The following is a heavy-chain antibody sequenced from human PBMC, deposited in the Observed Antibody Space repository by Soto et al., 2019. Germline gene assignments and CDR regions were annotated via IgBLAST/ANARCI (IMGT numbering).Heavy chain of an antibody. Sequence: QVQLVQSGAEVKKPGSSVKVSCKASGGTFSSYTISWVRQAPGQGLEWMGRIIPILGIANYAQKFQGRVTITADKSTSTAYMELSSLRSEDTAVYYCARDPPEYSYGYHDYWGQGTLVTVSS. CDR1: GGTFSSYT. D-gene: IGHD5-18*01. J-gene: IGHJ4*02. V-gene: IGHV1-69*08. CDR3: ARDPPEYSYGYHDY. CDR2: IIPILGIA.